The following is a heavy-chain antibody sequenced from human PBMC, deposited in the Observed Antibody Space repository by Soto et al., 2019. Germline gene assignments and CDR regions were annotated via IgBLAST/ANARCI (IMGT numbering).Heavy chain of an antibody. J-gene: IGHJ4*02. D-gene: IGHD5-18*01. V-gene: IGHV4-59*01. Sequence: HVQLQESGPGLVKPSEPLSLTCSVSAGSISRYYWGWVRQSPGEGLEWIAHMSYTVDASYNPSLKRRVTISLDTSKNQIALRLMSVTAADTAVYYCVGSLMSRAMESFDYWGQGTRVTVTS. CDR1: AGSISRYY. CDR3: VGSLMSRAMESFDY. CDR2: MSYTVDA.